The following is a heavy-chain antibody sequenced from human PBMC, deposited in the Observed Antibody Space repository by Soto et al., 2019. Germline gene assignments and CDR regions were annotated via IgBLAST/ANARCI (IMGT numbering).Heavy chain of an antibody. Sequence: QVQLVESGGGVVQPGTSLRLSCAASGFTFNNYGIQWVRQAPGTGLEWVAAISSDGSDKYYADSVKGRLTISRDNSKNTVYLQMHSLRAEDTAVYYCAKDQGIAASHGIDWGQGTMVTVSS. D-gene: IGHD6-13*01. CDR2: ISSDGSDK. CDR1: GFTFNNYG. CDR3: AKDQGIAASHGID. J-gene: IGHJ3*01. V-gene: IGHV3-30*18.